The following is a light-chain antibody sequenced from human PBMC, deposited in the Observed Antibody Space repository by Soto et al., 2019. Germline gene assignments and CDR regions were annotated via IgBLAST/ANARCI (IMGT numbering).Light chain of an antibody. CDR2: EGS. CDR1: TSHVGRYPL. J-gene: IGLJ1*01. CDR3: CAYAGSSTPDV. Sequence: QSVPTPPASVSGSPGQSLPTPPPPTTSHVGRYPLLPCCPQHPGKAPKLIIYEGSKRPSGVSNRSSGSKSRNTASLTISGLQAEDEAAYYCCAYAGSSTPDVFGTGTNVTVL. V-gene: IGLV2-23*01.